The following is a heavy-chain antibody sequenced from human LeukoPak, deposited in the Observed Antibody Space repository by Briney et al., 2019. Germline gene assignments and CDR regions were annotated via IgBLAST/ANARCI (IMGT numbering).Heavy chain of an antibody. CDR2: INTSGGST. Sequence: ASVKVSCKASGYTITNNYMHWVRQAPGQGLEWMGGINTSGGSTSYAQKFQGRVTITRDTSTSTVYMELSSLRSEDTAVYYCARDFSAVAGTGFDYWGQGTLVSVSS. CDR3: ARDFSAVAGTGFDY. V-gene: IGHV1-46*01. CDR1: GYTITNNY. D-gene: IGHD6-19*01. J-gene: IGHJ4*02.